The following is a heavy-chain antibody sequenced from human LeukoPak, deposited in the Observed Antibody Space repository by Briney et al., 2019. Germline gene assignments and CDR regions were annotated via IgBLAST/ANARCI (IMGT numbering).Heavy chain of an antibody. CDR3: ARDSGTTGEVKFDP. CDR2: IYITGST. Sequence: SETLSLTCTVSGGSLTSYYWSWIRQSAGKGLEWIGRIYITGSTTYNASLMSRGTMSLDTSKNQFSLKLISVTAADTAVYYCARDSGTTGEVKFDPWGQGTLVTVSS. V-gene: IGHV4-4*07. D-gene: IGHD3-10*01. J-gene: IGHJ5*02. CDR1: GGSLTSYY.